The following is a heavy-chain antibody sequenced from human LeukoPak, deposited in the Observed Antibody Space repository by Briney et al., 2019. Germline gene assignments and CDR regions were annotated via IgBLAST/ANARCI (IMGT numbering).Heavy chain of an antibody. J-gene: IGHJ4*02. V-gene: IGHV3-30*04. D-gene: IGHD3-22*01. Sequence: GGSLRLSCAASGFTFSSYAMHWVRQAPGKGLEWVAVISYDGSNKYYADSVKGRFTISRDNSKNTLYLQMNSLRAEDTAVYYCARDPYYYDSSGYLLPYYFDYWGQGTLVTVSS. CDR3: ARDPYYYDSSGYLLPYYFDY. CDR1: GFTFSSYA. CDR2: ISYDGSNK.